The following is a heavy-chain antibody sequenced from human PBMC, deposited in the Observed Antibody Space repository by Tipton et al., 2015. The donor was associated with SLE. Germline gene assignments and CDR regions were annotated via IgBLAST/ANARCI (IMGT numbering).Heavy chain of an antibody. CDR3: AKGGSGLASPLY. Sequence: SLRLSCAASGFTFSSYAMSWVRQAPGKGLEWVSAISGSGGSTYYADSVKGRLTISRDNSKNTLYLQMNSLRAEDTAVYYCAKGGSGLASPLYWGQGTLVTVSS. CDR1: GFTFSSYA. CDR2: ISGSGGST. J-gene: IGHJ4*02. D-gene: IGHD3-16*01. V-gene: IGHV3-23*01.